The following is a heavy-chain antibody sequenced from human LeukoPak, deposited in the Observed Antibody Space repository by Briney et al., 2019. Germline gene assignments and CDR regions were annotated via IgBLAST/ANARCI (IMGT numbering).Heavy chain of an antibody. CDR1: GGTFCSYA. CDR3: ARATYYYGSGSYSFDY. CDR2: IIPIFGTA. J-gene: IGHJ4*02. V-gene: IGHV1-69*06. Sequence: ASVKVSCKASGGTFCSYAISWVRQAPGQGLEWMGGIIPIFGTANYAQKFQGRVTITADKSTSTAYMELSSLRSEDTAVYYCARATYYYGSGSYSFDYWGQGTLVTVSS. D-gene: IGHD3-10*01.